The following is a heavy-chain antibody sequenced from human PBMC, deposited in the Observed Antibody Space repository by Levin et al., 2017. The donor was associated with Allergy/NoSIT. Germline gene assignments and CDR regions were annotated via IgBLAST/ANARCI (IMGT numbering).Heavy chain of an antibody. CDR3: ARGGILGATRLNWFDP. CDR1: GGSFSGYY. Sequence: PSETLSLTCAVYGGSFSGYYWSWIRQPPGKGLEWIGEINHSGSTNYNPSLKSRVTISVDTSKNQFSLKLSSVTAADTAVYYCARGGILGATRLNWFDPWGQGTLVTVSS. J-gene: IGHJ5*02. CDR2: INHSGST. V-gene: IGHV4-34*01. D-gene: IGHD1-26*01.